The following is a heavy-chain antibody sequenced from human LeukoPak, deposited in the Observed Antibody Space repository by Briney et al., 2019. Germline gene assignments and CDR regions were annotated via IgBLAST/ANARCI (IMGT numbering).Heavy chain of an antibody. Sequence: ASVKVSCKASGYTFTGYYMHWVRQAPGQGLEWMGWINPNSGGTNYAQKFQGRVTMTRDTSISTAYMELSRLRSDDTAVYYCATNHIAVAGTGYWGQGTLVTVSS. CDR1: GYTFTGYY. CDR3: ATNHIAVAGTGY. CDR2: INPNSGGT. V-gene: IGHV1-2*02. D-gene: IGHD6-19*01. J-gene: IGHJ4*02.